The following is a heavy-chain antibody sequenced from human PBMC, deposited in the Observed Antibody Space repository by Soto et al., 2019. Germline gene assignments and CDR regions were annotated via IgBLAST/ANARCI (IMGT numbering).Heavy chain of an antibody. V-gene: IGHV3-30-3*01. CDR2: ISYDGSNK. CDR3: ARDSDFWSGYLRY. CDR1: GFTFSSYA. D-gene: IGHD3-3*01. J-gene: IGHJ4*02. Sequence: GGSLRLSCAASGFTFSSYAMHWVRQAPGKGLEWVAVISYDGSNKYYADSVKGRFTISRDNSKNTLYLQMNSLRAEDTAVYYCARDSDFWSGYLRYWGQGTLVTVS.